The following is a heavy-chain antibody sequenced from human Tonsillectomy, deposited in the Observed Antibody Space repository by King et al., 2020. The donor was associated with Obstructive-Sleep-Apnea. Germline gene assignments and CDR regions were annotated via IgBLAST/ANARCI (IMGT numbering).Heavy chain of an antibody. Sequence: VQLVESGGGVVQPGMSLRLSCGASGFTFSSYAMHWVRQAPGKGLEWVAVIWYDGSSRYYADSVQGRFTISRDNSQNTLYLQMNSLRAEDTAVYYCAKDQGPSRGFPDYWGQGTLVTVSS. D-gene: IGHD5-12*01. V-gene: IGHV3-33*06. CDR2: IWYDGSSR. J-gene: IGHJ4*02. CDR1: GFTFSSYA. CDR3: AKDQGPSRGFPDY.